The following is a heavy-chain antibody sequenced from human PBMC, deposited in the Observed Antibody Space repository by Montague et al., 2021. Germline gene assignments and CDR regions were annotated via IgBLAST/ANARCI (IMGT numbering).Heavy chain of an antibody. J-gene: IGHJ6*03. D-gene: IGHD3-10*01. CDR3: ARRGGTMVRGVKGYMDV. V-gene: IGHV4-34*01. CDR1: GGSFSGYY. Sequence: SDTLSLTCVVYGGSFSGYYWSWIRQPPGKGLEWIGEINHSGSTNYNLSLKSRVTISVDTSKNQFSLKLSSVTAADTAVYYCARRGGTMVRGVKGYMDVWGKGTTVTVSS. CDR2: INHSGST.